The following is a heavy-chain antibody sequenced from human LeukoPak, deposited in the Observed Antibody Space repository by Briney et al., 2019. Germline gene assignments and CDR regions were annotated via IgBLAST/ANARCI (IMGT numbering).Heavy chain of an antibody. J-gene: IGHJ4*02. CDR3: TTYSRGASDY. CDR2: VKIKTDDGTI. V-gene: IGHV3-15*01. Sequence: PGGSLRLSCAASGFTFSNAWMTWVRQTPGKGLEWVARVKIKTDDGTIDYAAPVIGRFTISRDDSENTLYLQMNSLSTEDTALYYCTTYSRGASDYWGQGTLVTVSS. CDR1: GFTFSNAW. D-gene: IGHD1-26*01.